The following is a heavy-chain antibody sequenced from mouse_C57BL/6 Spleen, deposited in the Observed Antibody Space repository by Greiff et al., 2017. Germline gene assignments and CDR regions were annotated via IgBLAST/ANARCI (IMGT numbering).Heavy chain of an antibody. J-gene: IGHJ4*01. Sequence: QVQLKQSGAELARPGASVKLSCKASGYTFTSYGISWVKQRTGQGLEWIGEIYPRSGNTYYNEKFKGKATLTADKSSSTAYMGLRSLTSEDSAVYFCARSDYYGSSYYAMDYWGQGTSVTVSS. CDR2: IYPRSGNT. D-gene: IGHD1-1*01. V-gene: IGHV1-81*01. CDR1: GYTFTSYG. CDR3: ARSDYYGSSYYAMDY.